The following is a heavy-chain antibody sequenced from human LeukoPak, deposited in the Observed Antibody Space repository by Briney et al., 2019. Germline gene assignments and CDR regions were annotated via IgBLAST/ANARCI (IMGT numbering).Heavy chain of an antibody. V-gene: IGHV3-23*01. CDR2: ISGSGGST. J-gene: IGHJ5*02. D-gene: IGHD5-12*01. Sequence: GGSLRLSCAASGFTVSSNYMSWVRQAPGKGLEWVSAISGSGGSTYYADSVKGRFTISRDNSKNTLYLQMNSLRAEDTAVYYCANTRGYSGYDPGYWFDPWGQGTLVTVSS. CDR1: GFTVSSNY. CDR3: ANTRGYSGYDPGYWFDP.